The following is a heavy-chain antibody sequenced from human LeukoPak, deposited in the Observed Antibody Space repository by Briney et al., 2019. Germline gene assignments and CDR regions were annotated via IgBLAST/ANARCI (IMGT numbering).Heavy chain of an antibody. D-gene: IGHD2-15*01. CDR3: ARGAYCSGGSCYFDY. V-gene: IGHV4-31*03. CDR2: IYYSGST. J-gene: IGHJ4*02. Sequence: SETLSPTCTVSGGSISSGGYYWSWIRQHPGKGLEWIGYIYYSGSTYYNPSLKSRVTISVDTSKNQFSLKLSSVTAADTAVYYCARGAYCSGGSCYFDYWGQGTLVTVSS. CDR1: GGSISSGGYY.